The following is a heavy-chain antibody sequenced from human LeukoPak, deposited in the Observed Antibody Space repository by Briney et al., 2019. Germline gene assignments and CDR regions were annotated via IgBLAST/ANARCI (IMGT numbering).Heavy chain of an antibody. D-gene: IGHD6-13*01. CDR1: GGSFSDYD. CDR2: INHSGST. Sequence: SETLSLTCAVYGGSFSDYDWSWIRQPPGKGLEWTGEINHSGSTNYSPSLKSRVTISVDKSKNQFSLKLSSVTAADTAVYYCAREGGAAALNYFDYWGQGTLVTVSS. V-gene: IGHV4-34*01. J-gene: IGHJ4*02. CDR3: AREGGAAALNYFDY.